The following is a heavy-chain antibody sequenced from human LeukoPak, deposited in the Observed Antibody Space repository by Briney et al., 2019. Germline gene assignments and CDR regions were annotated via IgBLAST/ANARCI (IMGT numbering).Heavy chain of an antibody. CDR2: IGGSNGIT. V-gene: IGHV3-23*01. J-gene: IGHJ4*02. CDR3: VSFYETY. D-gene: IGHD2/OR15-2a*01. Sequence: GGSLRLSCAASRFTFNSYAMSWVRQAPGKGLEWVSVIGGSNGITFYVGSVKGRFTISKDNAKNTVYLQMNSLRAEDTAVYYCVSFYETYWGRGTLVTVPS. CDR1: RFTFNSYA.